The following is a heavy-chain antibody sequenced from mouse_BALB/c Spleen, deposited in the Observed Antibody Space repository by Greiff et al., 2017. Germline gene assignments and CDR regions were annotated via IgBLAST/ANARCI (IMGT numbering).Heavy chain of an antibody. Sequence: EVKLVESGAELVKPGASVKLSCTASGFNIKDTYMHWVKQRPEQGLEWIGRIDPANGNTKYDPKFQGKATITADTSSNTAYLQLSSLTSEDTAVYYCAPYGNYGAWFAYWGQGTLVTVSA. CDR3: APYGNYGAWFAY. D-gene: IGHD2-1*01. CDR2: IDPANGNT. V-gene: IGHV14-3*02. J-gene: IGHJ3*01. CDR1: GFNIKDTY.